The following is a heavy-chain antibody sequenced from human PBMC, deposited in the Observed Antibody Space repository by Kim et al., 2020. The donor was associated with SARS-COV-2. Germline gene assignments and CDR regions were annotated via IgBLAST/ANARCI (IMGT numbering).Heavy chain of an antibody. V-gene: IGHV3-30*18. D-gene: IGHD3-9*01. CDR3: AKEQWYYDILTGYYSRYGQTYYDYGMDV. CDR1: GFTFSSYG. J-gene: IGHJ6*02. Sequence: GGSLRLSCAASGFTFSSYGMHWVRQAPGKGLEWVAVISYDGSNKYYADSVKGRFTISRDNSKNTLYLQMNSLRAEDTAVYYCAKEQWYYDILTGYYSRYGQTYYDYGMDVWGQGTTVTVSS. CDR2: ISYDGSNK.